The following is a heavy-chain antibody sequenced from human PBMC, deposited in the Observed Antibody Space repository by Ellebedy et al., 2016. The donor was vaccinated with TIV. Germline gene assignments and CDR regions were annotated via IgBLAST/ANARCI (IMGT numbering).Heavy chain of an antibody. V-gene: IGHV3-74*01. D-gene: IGHD4-17*01. CDR2: IDSDGHTT. CDR3: ARQTVATSVNDAFDI. J-gene: IGHJ3*02. CDR1: GFTFSYYW. Sequence: GESLKISCTASGFTFSYYWMHWVRQAPGKGLEWVSRIDSDGHTTRYADLVEGRFTISRDNAKNSLYLQMNSLRAEDTAVYYCARQTVATSVNDAFDIWGLGTVVTVSS.